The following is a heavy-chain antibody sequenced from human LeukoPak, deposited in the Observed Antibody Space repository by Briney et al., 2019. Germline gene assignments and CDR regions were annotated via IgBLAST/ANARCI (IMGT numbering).Heavy chain of an antibody. CDR1: GGSISSTNW. Sequence: PSETLSLTCAVSGGSISSTNWWSWVRQPPGKGLEWIGEIYHSGSTNYNPSLKSRVTISVDKSKNQFSLKLNSMTAADTAMYYCARVVQLLDAFDIWGQGTMVTVSS. CDR3: ARVVQLLDAFDI. D-gene: IGHD4-11*01. V-gene: IGHV4-4*02. CDR2: IYHSGST. J-gene: IGHJ3*02.